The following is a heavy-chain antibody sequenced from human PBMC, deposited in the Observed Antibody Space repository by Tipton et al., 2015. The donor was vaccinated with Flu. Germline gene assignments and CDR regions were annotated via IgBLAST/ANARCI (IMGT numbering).Heavy chain of an antibody. CDR1: GGSISSISYY. J-gene: IGHJ6*01. CDR2: INYRGIT. V-gene: IGHV4-39*07. Sequence: TLSLTCTVSGGSISSISYYWGWVRQPPGKGLEWIGNINYRGITYYNPSLKSRVTISVDTPKNQFSLKVTSVTAADTAVYYCARDRIINGFWCGVRYGMDVWGQGTTVNVSS. CDR3: ARDRIINGFWCGVRYGMDV. D-gene: IGHD3-3*01.